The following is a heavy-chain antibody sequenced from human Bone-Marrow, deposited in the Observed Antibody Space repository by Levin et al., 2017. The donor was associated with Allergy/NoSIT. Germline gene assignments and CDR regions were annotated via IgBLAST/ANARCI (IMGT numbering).Heavy chain of an antibody. D-gene: IGHD4-11*01. V-gene: IGHV5-51*01. CDR1: GYTFTNFW. CDR2: IFPGDSDT. CDR3: ARQGGSNLFDSCPFDF. J-gene: IGHJ4*02. Sequence: GASVKVSCQASGYTFTNFWFGWVRQVPGKGLEWIGIIFPGDSDTRYNPSFEGHVTLSFDTATSTAYLQWTALTASDTAMFYCARQGGSNLFDSCPFDFWGQGTLVTVSS.